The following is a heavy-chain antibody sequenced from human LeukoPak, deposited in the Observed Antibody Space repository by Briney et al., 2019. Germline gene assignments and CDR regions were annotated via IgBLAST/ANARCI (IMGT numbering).Heavy chain of an antibody. CDR1: GYTFXGXY. CDR3: ARGPPKYCSGGSCYSNWFDP. D-gene: IGHD2-15*01. V-gene: IGHV1-2*02. Sequence: ASVKVSCKASGYTFXGXYXXXXRXXXXXXXXXXXXXXXXXXGTNYAQKFQGRVTMTRDTSISTAYMELSRLRSDDTAVYYCARGPPKYCSGGSCYSNWFDPWGQGTLVTVSS. CDR2: XXXXXXGT. J-gene: IGHJ5*02.